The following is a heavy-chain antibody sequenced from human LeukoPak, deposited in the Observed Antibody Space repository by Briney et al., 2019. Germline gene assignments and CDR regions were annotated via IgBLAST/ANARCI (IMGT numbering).Heavy chain of an antibody. D-gene: IGHD4-17*01. CDR3: ATDFPVPPTTVTTGY. V-gene: IGHV1-24*01. Sequence: GASVKVSCKVSGYTLTELSMHWVRQAPGKGLEWMGGFDPEDGETIYAQKFQGRVTMTEDTSTDTAYMELSSLRSEDTAVYYCATDFPVPPTTVTTGYWGQGTLVTVSS. J-gene: IGHJ4*02. CDR1: GYTLTELS. CDR2: FDPEDGET.